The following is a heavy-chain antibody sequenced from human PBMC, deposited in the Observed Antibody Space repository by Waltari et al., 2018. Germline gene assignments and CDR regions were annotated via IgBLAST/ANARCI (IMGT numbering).Heavy chain of an antibody. CDR1: GFTFSSYA. CDR2: ISYDGSNK. Sequence: QVQLVESGGGVVQPGRSLRLSCAASGFTFSSYAMHWVRQAPGKGLEWVAVISYDGSNKYYADSVKGRFIISRDNSKNTLYLQMNSLRAEDTAVYYCATELYCSSTSCYDYWGQGTLVTVSS. V-gene: IGHV3-30-3*01. D-gene: IGHD2-2*01. CDR3: ATELYCSSTSCYDY. J-gene: IGHJ4*02.